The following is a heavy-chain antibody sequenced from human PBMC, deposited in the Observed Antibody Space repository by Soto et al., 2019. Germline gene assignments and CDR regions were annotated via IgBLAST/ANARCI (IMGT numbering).Heavy chain of an antibody. CDR1: GFTFSSYS. V-gene: IGHV3-21*01. D-gene: IGHD4-17*01. J-gene: IGHJ3*02. CDR2: ISSSSSYI. CDR3: ARVLHDYGDYVNAFDI. Sequence: ESGGGLVKPGGSLRLSCAASGFTFSSYSMNWVRQAPGKGLEWVSSISSSSSYIYYADSVKGRFTISRDNAKNSLYLQMNSLRAEDTAVYYCARVLHDYGDYVNAFDIWGQGTMVTVSS.